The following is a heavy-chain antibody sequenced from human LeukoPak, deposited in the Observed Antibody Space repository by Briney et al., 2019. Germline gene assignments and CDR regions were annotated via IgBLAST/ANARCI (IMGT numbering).Heavy chain of an antibody. CDR2: IIPIFGTA. V-gene: IGHV1-69*06. CDR3: ARFGRYCSSTSCLRGAFDI. J-gene: IGHJ3*02. Sequence: ASVKVSCKASGGTFSSYAISWVRQAPGQGLEWMGGIIPIFGTANYAQKFQGRVTITADKSTSTAYMELSSLRSEDTAVYYCARFGRYCSSTSCLRGAFDIWGQGTMVTVSS. CDR1: GGTFSSYA. D-gene: IGHD2-2*01.